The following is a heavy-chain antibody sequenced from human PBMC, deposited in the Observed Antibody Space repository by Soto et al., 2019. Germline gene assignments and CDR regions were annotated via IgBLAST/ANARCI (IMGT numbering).Heavy chain of an antibody. CDR2: INHSGST. V-gene: IGHV4-34*01. CDR1: GGSFSGYY. J-gene: IGHJ6*03. CDR3: ARVVRNGSGSYYNHYYYYYYMDV. D-gene: IGHD3-10*01. Sequence: SETLSLTCAVYGGSFSGYYWSWIRQPPGKGLEWIGEINHSGSTNYNPSLKSRVTISVDTSKNQFSLKLSSVTAADTAVYYCARVVRNGSGSYYNHYYYYYYMDVWGKGTTVTVSS.